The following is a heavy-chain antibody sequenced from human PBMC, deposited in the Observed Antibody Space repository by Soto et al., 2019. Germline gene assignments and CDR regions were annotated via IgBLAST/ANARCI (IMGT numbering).Heavy chain of an antibody. Sequence: QVHLVHSGVEVKKPGASVKVSCKASGYIFINYYIHWFRQAPGHGLEWMAIINPTGGSTNYAQKLKGKVNLIMDTSTSTVYMELSSLTSEDTAMYYCASHLAAGDLWGQGTLVTVSS. J-gene: IGHJ4*02. D-gene: IGHD2-21*01. CDR1: GYIFINYY. CDR3: ASHLAAGDL. V-gene: IGHV1-46*01. CDR2: INPTGGST.